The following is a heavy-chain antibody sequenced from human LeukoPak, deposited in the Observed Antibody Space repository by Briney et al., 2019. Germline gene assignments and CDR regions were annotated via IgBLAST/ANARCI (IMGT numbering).Heavy chain of an antibody. CDR2: ISNSGSSI. D-gene: IGHD5-24*01. J-gene: IGHJ4*02. V-gene: IGHV3-48*04. CDR1: GFTFSSHG. Sequence: GGSLRLSCAASGFTFSSHGMHWVRQAPGKGLEWLSHISNSGSSIQYADSVKGRFTISRDNAKNSLYLQMNSLRVEDTAVYYCARTRDGPFAYWGQGTLVTVSS. CDR3: ARTRDGPFAY.